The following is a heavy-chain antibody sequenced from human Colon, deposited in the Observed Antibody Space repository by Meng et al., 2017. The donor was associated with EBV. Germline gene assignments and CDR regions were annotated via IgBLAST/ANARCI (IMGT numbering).Heavy chain of an antibody. Sequence: QVQLQESGPGLVKPSGXLSLTCDVSGGSIRNDQWWSWVRQAPGKGLKWIGESNHSGSTNYNPSLKSRVTISVDTSKNQFSLKMRSVTAADTAVYYCARQAPYYFDSSGRFDYWGQGTLVNVSS. CDR1: GGSIRNDQW. J-gene: IGHJ4*02. D-gene: IGHD3-22*01. V-gene: IGHV4-4*02. CDR3: ARQAPYYFDSSGRFDY. CDR2: SNHSGST.